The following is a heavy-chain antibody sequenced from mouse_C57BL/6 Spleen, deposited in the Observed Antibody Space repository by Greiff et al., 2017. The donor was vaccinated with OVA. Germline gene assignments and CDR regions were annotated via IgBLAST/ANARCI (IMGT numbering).Heavy chain of an antibody. J-gene: IGHJ4*01. Sequence: QVQLKESGPGLVQPSQSLSITCTVSGFSLTSYGVHWVRQPPGKGLEWVGGIWSGGSTDYIAGFISRLSNSKNNSKSQVSFKMNSLQADDTAIYYCAKNRPNYYGSSSYAMDDWGQGTSVTVSS. CDR2: IWSGGST. V-gene: IGHV2-4*01. CDR1: GFSLTSYG. CDR3: AKNRPNYYGSSSYAMDD. D-gene: IGHD1-1*01.